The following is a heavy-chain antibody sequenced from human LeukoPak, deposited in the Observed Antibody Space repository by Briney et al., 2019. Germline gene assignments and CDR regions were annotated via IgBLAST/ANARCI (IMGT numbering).Heavy chain of an antibody. D-gene: IGHD5-12*01. CDR3: ARVRLTKLYYFDY. CDR1: GYSIGSGYY. V-gene: IGHV4-38-2*02. CDR2: IYHSGST. Sequence: SETLSLTCTVSGYSIGSGYYWGWIRQPPGKGLEWIGSIYHSGSTYYNPSLKSRVTISVDTSKNQFSLKLSSVTAADTAVYYCARVRLTKLYYFDYWGQGTLVTVSS. J-gene: IGHJ4*02.